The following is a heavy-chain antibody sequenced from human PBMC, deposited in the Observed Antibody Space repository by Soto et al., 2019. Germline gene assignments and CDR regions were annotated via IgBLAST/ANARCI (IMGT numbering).Heavy chain of an antibody. CDR2: IRNDGSDK. Sequence: PGGSLILSCAASGFIFSPYGIHWVRQAPGKGLEWVALIRNDGSDKYYAESVTGRFTISRDNSKNTVYLQMNSLRAEDTALYFCARAPRMAPFDIWGQGTMVTVSS. J-gene: IGHJ3*02. V-gene: IGHV3-33*01. CDR1: GFIFSPYG. CDR3: ARAPRMAPFDI.